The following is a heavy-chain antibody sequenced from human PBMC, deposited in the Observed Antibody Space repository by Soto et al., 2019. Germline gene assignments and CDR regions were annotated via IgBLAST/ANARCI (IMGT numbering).Heavy chain of an antibody. V-gene: IGHV1-58*02. J-gene: IGHJ6*03. D-gene: IGHD3-10*01. Sequence: QVQLVQSGPEVKKPGTSVKVACKASGFTFTSSAMQWVRQARGQRLEWIGWIVVGSGNTNYAQKFQERVTITRDMSTSTAYMELSSLRSEDTAVYYCAAVLNYYGSGSYYYYYYMDVWGKGTTVTVSS. CDR3: AAVLNYYGSGSYYYYYYMDV. CDR2: IVVGSGNT. CDR1: GFTFTSSA.